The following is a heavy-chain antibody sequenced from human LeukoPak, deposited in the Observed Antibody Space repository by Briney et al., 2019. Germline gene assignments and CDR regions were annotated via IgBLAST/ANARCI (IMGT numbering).Heavy chain of an antibody. D-gene: IGHD5-12*01. Sequence: SVKVSCKASGGTFSSYAISWVRQAPGQGLEWMGRIIPIFGIANYAQKFQGRVTITADKSTSTAYMELSSLRSEDTAVYYCARGQPSSDIVATIMYYFDYWGQGTLVTVSS. CDR1: GGTFSSYA. J-gene: IGHJ4*02. CDR2: IIPIFGIA. CDR3: ARGQPSSDIVATIMYYFDY. V-gene: IGHV1-69*04.